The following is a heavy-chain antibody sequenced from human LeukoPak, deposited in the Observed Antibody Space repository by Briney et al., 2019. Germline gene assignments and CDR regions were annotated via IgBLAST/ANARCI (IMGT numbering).Heavy chain of an antibody. CDR2: INADNGNT. CDR1: GYTFTSYA. J-gene: IGHJ4*02. Sequence: ASVKVSCKASGYTFTSYAMHWVRQAPGQRLEWMGWINADNGNTKYSQKFQGRVTITRNTSASTAYMELSSLRSEDTAVYYCAGVRGSGAAGFDYWGQGTLVTVSS. D-gene: IGHD3-10*01. V-gene: IGHV1-3*01. CDR3: AGVRGSGAAGFDY.